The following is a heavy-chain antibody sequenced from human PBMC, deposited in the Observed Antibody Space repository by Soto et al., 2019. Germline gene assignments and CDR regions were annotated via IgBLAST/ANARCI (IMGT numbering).Heavy chain of an antibody. Sequence: QVQLQQWGAGPLRPLETLSLTCGVSGGSFSGYYWAWIRQSPGKGLEWIGEINDRGSTNYNPSLKSRVSISVNTSKKHYSLNLRSVTAAATALYGCTRESHDIFTGTPWVWYFELWGRGTLVTVSS. CDR3: TRESHDIFTGTPWVWYFEL. CDR2: INDRGST. CDR1: GGSFSGYY. V-gene: IGHV4-34*01. J-gene: IGHJ2*01. D-gene: IGHD3-9*01.